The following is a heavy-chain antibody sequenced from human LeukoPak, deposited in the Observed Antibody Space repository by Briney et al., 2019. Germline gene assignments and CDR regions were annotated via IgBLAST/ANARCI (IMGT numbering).Heavy chain of an antibody. CDR3: ARDQRDYYDSSGYYWVSAFDI. CDR2: ISSSSSYI. J-gene: IGHJ3*02. V-gene: IGHV3-21*01. Sequence: GGSLRLSCAASGFTFSSYSMTWVRQAPGKGLEWVSSISSSSSYIYYADSVKGRFTISRDNAKNSLYLQMNSLRAEDTAVYYCARDQRDYYDSSGYYWVSAFDIWGQGTMVTVSS. CDR1: GFTFSSYS. D-gene: IGHD3-22*01.